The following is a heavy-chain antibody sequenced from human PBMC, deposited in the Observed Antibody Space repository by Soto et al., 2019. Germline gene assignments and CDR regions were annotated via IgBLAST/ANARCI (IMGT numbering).Heavy chain of an antibody. CDR3: VRTSLVVAAATREDY. V-gene: IGHV3-74*01. Sequence: EVQLVESGGGLVQPGGSLRLSCAASGFTFSSYWMHWVRQAPGKGLVWVSRINSDGRSTSYADSVKGRLTIYRDNAKNTLYLQMNSLRAEDTAVYYCVRTSLVVAAATREDYWGQGTLVTVSS. D-gene: IGHD2-15*01. CDR1: GFTFSSYW. J-gene: IGHJ4*02. CDR2: INSDGRST.